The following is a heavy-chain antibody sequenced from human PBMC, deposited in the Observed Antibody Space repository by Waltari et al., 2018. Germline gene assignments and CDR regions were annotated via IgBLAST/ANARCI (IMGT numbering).Heavy chain of an antibody. Sequence: EVQLVESGGGLVKPGGSLRLSCAASGFTFSSYSMTWVRQAPGKGLEWVSSISSSSSYIYYADSVKCRFTISRDNAKNSLYLQMNSLRAEDTAVYYCARVGYGDYYFDYWGQGTLVTVSS. D-gene: IGHD4-17*01. CDR1: GFTFSSYS. V-gene: IGHV3-21*01. CDR2: ISSSSSYI. J-gene: IGHJ4*02. CDR3: ARVGYGDYYFDY.